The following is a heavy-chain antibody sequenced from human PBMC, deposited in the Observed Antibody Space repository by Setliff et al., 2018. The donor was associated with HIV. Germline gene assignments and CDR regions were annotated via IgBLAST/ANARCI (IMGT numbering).Heavy chain of an antibody. CDR3: ARRPCDRASCSFDF. Sequence: ASVKVSCKASGYSFTNYDIHWVRQAAGQGLEWMGWMNPNTGDTGYAPKVQGRVSMTRDTSISTAYMALSSLRSEDTAVYYCARRPCDRASCSFDFWGQGTLVTVYS. J-gene: IGHJ4*02. D-gene: IGHD2-2*01. CDR2: MNPNTGDT. V-gene: IGHV1-8*02. CDR1: GYSFTNYD.